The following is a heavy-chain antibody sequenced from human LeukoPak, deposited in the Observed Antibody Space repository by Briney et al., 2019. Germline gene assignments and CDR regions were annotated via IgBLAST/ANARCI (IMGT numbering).Heavy chain of an antibody. J-gene: IGHJ4*02. CDR1: GGSISTNGYY. CDR2: IYNSGST. D-gene: IGHD5-24*01. CDR3: ARETIWHTNFDY. Sequence: SETLSLTCTVSGGSISTNGYYWSWLRQHPGKGLEWIAYIYNSGSTSYNPSLKSRVTISIDASKNQFSLKLTSVTAADTAVYYCARETIWHTNFDYWGQGTLVTVSS. V-gene: IGHV4-31*03.